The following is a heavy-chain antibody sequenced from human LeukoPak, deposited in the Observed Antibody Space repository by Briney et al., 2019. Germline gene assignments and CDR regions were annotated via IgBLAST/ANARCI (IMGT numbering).Heavy chain of an antibody. CDR1: LGSPSRGGYS. J-gene: IGHJ4*02. CDR3: ARGVGATDFDY. Sequence: SQTLSLTCALSLGSPSRGGYSGSCIRQPPGKGLEWHGYMYLSGSPSYHPFLKSRVTISVDSSKNQYSQKLSSVTAADTAVYYCARGVGATDFDYWGQGTLVTVSS. D-gene: IGHD1-26*01. CDR2: MYLSGSP. V-gene: IGHV4-30-2*01.